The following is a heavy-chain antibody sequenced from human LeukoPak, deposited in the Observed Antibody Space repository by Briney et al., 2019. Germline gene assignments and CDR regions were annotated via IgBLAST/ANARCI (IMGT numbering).Heavy chain of an antibody. D-gene: IGHD6-6*01. CDR2: ITDSGGNT. V-gene: IGHV3-23*01. CDR3: AKGSRSSRPYYFDF. Sequence: AITDSGGNTYHADSVKGRFTISRDNSKNTLFLQMNSLRVEDTAVYYRAKGSRSSRPYYFDFWGQGTLVTVSS. J-gene: IGHJ4*02.